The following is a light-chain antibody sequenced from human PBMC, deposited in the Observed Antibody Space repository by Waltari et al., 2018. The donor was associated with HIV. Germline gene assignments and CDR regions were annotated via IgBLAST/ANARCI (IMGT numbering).Light chain of an antibody. V-gene: IGLV2-14*03. CDR1: NTAIGAFDL. CDR2: GVT. J-gene: IGLJ3*02. CDR3: SSYSTLKTIL. Sequence: PGQSVTISCTGGNTAIGAFDLVSWYQQRSGEAPQLIIFGVTIRPSGVSSRFSGFKSGHTASLTISGLHDGDEAYYFCSSYSTLKTILFGGGTKLTV.